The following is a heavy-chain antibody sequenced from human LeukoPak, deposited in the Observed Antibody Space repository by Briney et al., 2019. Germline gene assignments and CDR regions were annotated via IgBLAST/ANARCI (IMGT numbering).Heavy chain of an antibody. CDR2: IEQNGNEK. Sequence: GGSLRLSCAASGFTFSSYWMTWVRQAPGKGPEWVANIEQNGNEKYHVDSVKGRFTISRDNAKNSLYLQMNSLRAEDTAVYYCARVQIRFLEWFSPSQDYWGQGTLVTVSS. J-gene: IGHJ4*02. D-gene: IGHD3-3*01. CDR3: ARVQIRFLEWFSPSQDY. CDR1: GFTFSSYW. V-gene: IGHV3-7*01.